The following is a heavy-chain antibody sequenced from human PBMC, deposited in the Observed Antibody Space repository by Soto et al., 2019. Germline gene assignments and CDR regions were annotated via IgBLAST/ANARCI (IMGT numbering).Heavy chain of an antibody. J-gene: IGHJ4*02. V-gene: IGHV3-33*01. CDR3: ARDQDISLEN. Sequence: QVQLVESGGGVVQPGRSLRLSCAASGFTFSSYGMHWVRQAPGKGLAWVAVIWYDGSNKYYADSVKGRFTISRDNSKNTLYLQMNSLRAEDTAVYYCARDQDISLENWGQGTLVTVSS. CDR1: GFTFSSYG. CDR2: IWYDGSNK. D-gene: IGHD2-15*01.